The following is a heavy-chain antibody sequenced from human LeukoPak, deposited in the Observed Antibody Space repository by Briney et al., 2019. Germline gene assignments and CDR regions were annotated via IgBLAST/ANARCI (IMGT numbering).Heavy chain of an antibody. D-gene: IGHD2-2*02. V-gene: IGHV1-69*04. CDR1: GGTFTKNA. Sequence: SVKVSCKASGGTFTKNALNWVRQAPGQGVERMGRVIPVVGVTRNAQKFQGRLTITADTSSTTAYMELSSLTSEDTAVYYCARVQAVGVPVAIDAYYDYGMDVWGQGTTVTVSS. CDR3: ARVQAVGVPVAIDAYYDYGMDV. J-gene: IGHJ6*02. CDR2: VIPVVGVT.